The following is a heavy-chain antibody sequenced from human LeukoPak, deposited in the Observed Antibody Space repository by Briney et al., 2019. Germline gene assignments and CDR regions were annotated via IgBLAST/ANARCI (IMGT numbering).Heavy chain of an antibody. V-gene: IGHV1-18*01. CDR3: AVYCSSTSCYGKPLGY. D-gene: IGHD2-2*01. Sequence: ASVKVSCKASGYTFTSYGISWVRQAPGQGLEWMGWISAYNGNTNYAQKLQGRVTMTTDTSTRTAYMELRSLRSDDTAVYYCAVYCSSTSCYGKPLGYWGQGTLVTVSS. CDR2: ISAYNGNT. J-gene: IGHJ4*02. CDR1: GYTFTSYG.